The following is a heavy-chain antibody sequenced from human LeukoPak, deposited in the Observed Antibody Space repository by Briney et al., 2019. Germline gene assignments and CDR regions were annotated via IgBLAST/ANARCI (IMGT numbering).Heavy chain of an antibody. V-gene: IGHV4-28*01. Sequence: SDTLSLTCDVYRYSVNNNDWWGWIRQHPGKGLEWIGYIYHNGDTYYSPSLKSRITLSVDTSKNQFSLRLTSVTAMDAAVYYCAKKVAGVGWFDPWGQGTLVTVSS. D-gene: IGHD7-27*01. CDR2: IYHNGDT. CDR3: AKKVAGVGWFDP. J-gene: IGHJ5*02. CDR1: RYSVNNNDW.